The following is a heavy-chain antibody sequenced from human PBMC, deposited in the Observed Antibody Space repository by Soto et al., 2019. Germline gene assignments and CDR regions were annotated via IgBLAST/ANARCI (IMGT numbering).Heavy chain of an antibody. Sequence: ASVKVSCKASGYTFTSYGINWVRQAPGQGLEWMGRISTYNGNTNYAQKVQGRVTMTTDTSTSTVYMELRSLRSDDTAVYYCARESGLTVSTLPGYWGQGTLVTVSS. J-gene: IGHJ4*02. CDR3: ARESGLTVSTLPGY. CDR2: ISTYNGNT. D-gene: IGHD3-16*01. CDR1: GYTFTSYG. V-gene: IGHV1-18*01.